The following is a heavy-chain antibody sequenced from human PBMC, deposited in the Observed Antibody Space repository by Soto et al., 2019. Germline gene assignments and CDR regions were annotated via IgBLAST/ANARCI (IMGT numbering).Heavy chain of an antibody. CDR3: ARESDSGSYYFDY. D-gene: IGHD3-10*01. J-gene: IGHJ4*02. CDR1: GGSVRSRSYY. V-gene: IGHV4-61*03. CDR2: IYNSGST. Sequence: SETLSLTCTVSGGSVRSRSYYRSWIQQPPGKGLEWIGYIYNSGSTNYNPSLKSRVTISVDTSKNHFSLRMSSVTAADTAVYYCARESDSGSYYFDYWGRGTLVTVSS.